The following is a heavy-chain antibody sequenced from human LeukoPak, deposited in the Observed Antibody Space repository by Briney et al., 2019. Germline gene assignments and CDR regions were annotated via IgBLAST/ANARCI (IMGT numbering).Heavy chain of an antibody. V-gene: IGHV3-7*01. CDR3: ARDSIIAASGSDF. D-gene: IGHD6-13*01. CDR1: GFYFSAYW. J-gene: IGHJ4*01. CDR2: IEADGDAK. Sequence: QPGGSLRLSCTATGFYFSAYWMSWVRQAPGKGLEWVANIEADGDAKHYSDSVEGRITISRDNVRNLLYLQMSNLRVDDTAIYYCARDSIIAASGSDFWGQGALVTVSS.